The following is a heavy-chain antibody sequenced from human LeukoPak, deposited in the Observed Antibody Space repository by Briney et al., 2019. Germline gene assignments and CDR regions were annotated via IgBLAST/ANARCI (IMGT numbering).Heavy chain of an antibody. V-gene: IGHV3-74*01. CDR1: GFTFSNYW. CDR2: INTDGRTT. J-gene: IGHJ4*02. Sequence: GGSLRLSCAVSGFTFSNYWMHRVRQAPGMGLVWVSRINTDGRTTSYANSVKGRFTISRDNAKNILYLEVNSLRTDDTAVYYCARGGLEPVDYWGQGTLVTVSS. D-gene: IGHD5-24*01. CDR3: ARGGLEPVDY.